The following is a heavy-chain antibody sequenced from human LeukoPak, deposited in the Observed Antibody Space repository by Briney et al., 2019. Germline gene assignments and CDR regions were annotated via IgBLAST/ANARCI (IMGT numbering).Heavy chain of an antibody. CDR1: GESFSGYY. D-gene: IGHD2-15*01. V-gene: IGHV4-34*01. J-gene: IGHJ4*02. CDR3: ARRAAFATVDY. Sequence: SETLSLTCAVYGESFSGYYWTWIRQPPGKGLEWIGEVNHSGNTNYNPSLKSRVTISGDTSKNQFSLKLTSITAADTAAYYCARRAAFATVDYWGQGTLVAVSS. CDR2: VNHSGNT.